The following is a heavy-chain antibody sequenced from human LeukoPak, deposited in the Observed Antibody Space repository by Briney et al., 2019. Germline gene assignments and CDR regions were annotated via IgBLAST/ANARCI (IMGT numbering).Heavy chain of an antibody. CDR3: ARARYGSGSYYNI. CDR2: IYYSGST. Sequence: PSETLSLTCTVSGGSISSSSYYWGWIRQPPGKGLEWIGSIYYSGSTYYNPSLKSRVTISVDTSKNQFSLKLSSVTAADTAVYYCARARYGSGSYYNIWGQGTLVTVSS. D-gene: IGHD3-10*01. J-gene: IGHJ4*02. CDR1: GGSISSSSYY. V-gene: IGHV4-39*07.